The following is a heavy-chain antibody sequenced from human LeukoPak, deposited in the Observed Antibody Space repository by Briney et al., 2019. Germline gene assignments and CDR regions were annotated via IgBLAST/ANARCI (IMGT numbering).Heavy chain of an antibody. CDR1: GGSFSAYY. V-gene: IGHV4-34*01. J-gene: IGHJ6*02. CDR2: INHSGST. Sequence: SETLSLNCAVYGGSFSAYYWSWIRQPPGKGLEWIGEINHSGSTNYNPSLKSRVTISVDTSKNQFSLKLSSVTAADTAVYYCASLSSQYYDFWSGPSMDVWGQGTTVTVSS. CDR3: ASLSSQYYDFWSGPSMDV. D-gene: IGHD3-3*01.